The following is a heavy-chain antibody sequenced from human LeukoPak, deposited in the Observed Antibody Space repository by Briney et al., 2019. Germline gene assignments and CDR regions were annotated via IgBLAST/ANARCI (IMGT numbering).Heavy chain of an antibody. CDR2: INPSGGST. CDR1: GYTFTSYD. V-gene: IGHV1-46*01. Sequence: ASVKVSCKASGYTFTSYDINWVRQAPGQGLEWMGIINPSGGSTSYAQKFQGRVTMTRDTSTSTVYMELSSLRSEDTAVYYCARTSPVGEPGWFDPWGQGTLVTVSS. D-gene: IGHD1-26*01. J-gene: IGHJ5*02. CDR3: ARTSPVGEPGWFDP.